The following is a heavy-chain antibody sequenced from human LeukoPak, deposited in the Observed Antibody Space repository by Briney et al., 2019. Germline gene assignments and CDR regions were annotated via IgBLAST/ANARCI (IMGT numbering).Heavy chain of an antibody. J-gene: IGHJ3*02. CDR2: IYYSGSI. V-gene: IGHV4-59*08. CDR3: ARHSSSGYYYDPRDAFDI. CDR1: GGSISSYY. Sequence: SETLSLTCTVSGGSISSYYWSWIRQPPGKGLEWMGYIYYSGSINYNPSLKSRVTISVDTSKNQFSLKLSSVTAADTAVYYCARHSSSGYYYDPRDAFDIWGQGTMVTVSS. D-gene: IGHD3-22*01.